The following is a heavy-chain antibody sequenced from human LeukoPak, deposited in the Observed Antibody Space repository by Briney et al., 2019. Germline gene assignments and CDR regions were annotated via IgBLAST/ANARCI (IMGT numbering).Heavy chain of an antibody. V-gene: IGHV1-69*05. CDR3: ARGGGDSSSYFDY. J-gene: IGHJ4*02. CDR2: IIPIFGTA. CDR1: GGTFSSYA. D-gene: IGHD6-6*01. Sequence: SVKVSYKASGGTFSSYAISWVRQAPGQGLEWMGGIIPIFGTANYAQKFQGRVTITTDESTSTAYMELSSLRSEDTAVYYCARGGGDSSSYFDYWGQGTLVTVSS.